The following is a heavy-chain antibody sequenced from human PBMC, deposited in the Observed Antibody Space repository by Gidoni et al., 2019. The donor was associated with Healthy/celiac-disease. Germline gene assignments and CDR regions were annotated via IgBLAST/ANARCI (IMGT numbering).Heavy chain of an antibody. D-gene: IGHD7-27*01. V-gene: IGHV3-23*01. CDR2: ISVSGGST. CDR3: AKRRNWVGHSPTDFDN. Sequence: EVQLLESGGGLVQPGGSLRLSCAASGFPFSSYAMSWVRQAPGKGLEWVSTISVSGGSTYYADSVKGRFTISRDNSKNTLYLQMNSLRAEDTAVYYCAKRRNWVGHSPTDFDNWGQGTLVTVSS. J-gene: IGHJ4*02. CDR1: GFPFSSYA.